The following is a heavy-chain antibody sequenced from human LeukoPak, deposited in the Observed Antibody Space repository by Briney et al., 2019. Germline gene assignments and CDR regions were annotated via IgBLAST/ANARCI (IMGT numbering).Heavy chain of an antibody. Sequence: ASVKVSCKASGYTFTSYGISWVRQASGQGLEWMGWISAYNGNTNYAQKLQGRVTMTTDTSTSTAYMELRSLRSDDTAVYYCARDRGSWYNYYYYGMDVWGQGTTVTVS. CDR2: ISAYNGNT. V-gene: IGHV1-18*01. CDR1: GYTFTSYG. CDR3: ARDRGSWYNYYYYGMDV. J-gene: IGHJ6*02. D-gene: IGHD6-13*01.